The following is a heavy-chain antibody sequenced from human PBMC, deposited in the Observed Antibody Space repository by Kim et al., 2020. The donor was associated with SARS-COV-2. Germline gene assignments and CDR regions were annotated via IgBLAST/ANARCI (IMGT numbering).Heavy chain of an antibody. J-gene: IGHJ4*02. D-gene: IGHD3-10*01. V-gene: IGHV4-34*01. CDR3: ARGVEEVWFGELSAYYFDY. CDR1: GGSFSGYY. CDR2: INHSGST. Sequence: SETLSLTCAVYGGSFSGYYWSWIRQPPGKGLEWIGEINHSGSTNYNPSLKSRVTISVDTSKNQFSLKLSSVTAADTAVYYCARGVEEVWFGELSAYYFDYWGQGTLVTVSS.